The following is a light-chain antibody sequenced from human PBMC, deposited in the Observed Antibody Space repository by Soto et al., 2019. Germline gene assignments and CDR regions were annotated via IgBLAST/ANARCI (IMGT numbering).Light chain of an antibody. Sequence: EIVLTQSLATLSFSPGERATLSCRASQRVSSYLAWYQQKPGQAPRLLIYDASNRATGIPARFSGSGSGTDFTLTIRSLDPEDVAVYYCQQRSNWPLTFGGGTKVDIK. CDR1: QRVSSY. J-gene: IGKJ4*01. V-gene: IGKV3-11*01. CDR2: DAS. CDR3: QQRSNWPLT.